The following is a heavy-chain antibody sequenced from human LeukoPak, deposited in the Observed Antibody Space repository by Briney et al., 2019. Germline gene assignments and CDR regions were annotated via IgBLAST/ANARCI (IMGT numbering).Heavy chain of an antibody. CDR3: ARGWITMVRGVPYYYYGMDV. Sequence: SETLSLTCAVYGGSFSGYYWSWIRQPPGKGLEWIGEINHSGSTNYNPSLKSRVTISVDTSKNLFSLKLSSVTAADTAVYYCARGWITMVRGVPYYYYGMDVWGQGTTVTVSS. V-gene: IGHV4-34*01. J-gene: IGHJ6*02. D-gene: IGHD3-10*01. CDR1: GGSFSGYY. CDR2: INHSGST.